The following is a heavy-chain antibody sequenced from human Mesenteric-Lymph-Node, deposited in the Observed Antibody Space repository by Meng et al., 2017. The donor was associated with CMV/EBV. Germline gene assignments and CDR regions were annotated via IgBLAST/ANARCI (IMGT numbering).Heavy chain of an antibody. CDR3: ARPSKAAARGYYFDF. CDR2: IYPDDSDS. V-gene: IGHV5-51*01. D-gene: IGHD5-18*01. CDR1: GYSFTNYW. J-gene: IGHJ4*02. Sequence: GGSLRLSCKASGYSFTNYWIAWVRQMPGKGLEWVGIIYPDDSDSRYSPSFEGQVTISADRSISTAYLQWTSLKASDTAMYYCARPSKAAARGYYFDFWGQGTLVTVSS.